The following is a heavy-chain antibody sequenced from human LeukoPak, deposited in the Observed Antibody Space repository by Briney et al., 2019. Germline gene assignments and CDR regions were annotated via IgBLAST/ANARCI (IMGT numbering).Heavy chain of an antibody. CDR2: INPNSGGT. J-gene: IGHJ4*02. V-gene: IGHV1-2*02. CDR1: GYTFTDYY. D-gene: IGHD1-26*01. CDR3: ARSIVGATPIDF. Sequence: ASVKVSCKASGYTFTDYYIHWVRQAPGQGLEWMGWINPNSGGTDYAQNFQGRVTMTRDTSISTAYMELSRLRSDDSAVYYCARSIVGATPIDFWGQGTLVTVSS.